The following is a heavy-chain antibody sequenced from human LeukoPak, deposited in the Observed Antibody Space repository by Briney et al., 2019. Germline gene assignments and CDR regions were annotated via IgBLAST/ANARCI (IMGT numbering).Heavy chain of an antibody. Sequence: PGGSLRLSCAASGFTFSSYAMSWVRQAPGKGLEWVSAISGSGGSTYYADSVKGRFTISRDNSKNTLYLQMNSLRAEDTAVYYCAREPSDGNRGSGSLTYGMDVWGQGTTVTVSS. CDR2: ISGSGGST. CDR1: GFTFSSYA. V-gene: IGHV3-23*01. J-gene: IGHJ6*02. D-gene: IGHD3-10*01. CDR3: AREPSDGNRGSGSLTYGMDV.